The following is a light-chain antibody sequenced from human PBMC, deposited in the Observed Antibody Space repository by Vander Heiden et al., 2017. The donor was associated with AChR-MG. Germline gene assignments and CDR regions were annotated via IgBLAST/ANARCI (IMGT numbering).Light chain of an antibody. Sequence: EIVMTQATATLSVSQGERATLSCRASQTVSSNLAWYQQKPGQAPRLVIYGASTRATDIPARFSGSGSGTEFTLTISSLQSEDFAVYYCQQYNNWPLTFGGGTEVEIK. CDR3: QQYNNWPLT. J-gene: IGKJ4*01. CDR2: GAS. CDR1: QTVSSN. V-gene: IGKV3-15*01.